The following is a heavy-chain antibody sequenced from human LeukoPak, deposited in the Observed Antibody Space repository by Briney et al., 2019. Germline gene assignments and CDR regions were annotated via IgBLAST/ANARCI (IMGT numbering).Heavy chain of an antibody. D-gene: IGHD4-17*01. V-gene: IGHV1-2*02. CDR3: ARSDPYGDYSGYFDY. Sequence: ASVKVSCKASGYTFTGYYMHWVRQAPGQGLEWMGWINPNSGGTNYAQKFQGRVTMTRGTSISTAYMELSRLRSDDTAVYYCARSDPYGDYSGYFDYWGQGTLVTVSS. CDR2: INPNSGGT. CDR1: GYTFTGYY. J-gene: IGHJ4*02.